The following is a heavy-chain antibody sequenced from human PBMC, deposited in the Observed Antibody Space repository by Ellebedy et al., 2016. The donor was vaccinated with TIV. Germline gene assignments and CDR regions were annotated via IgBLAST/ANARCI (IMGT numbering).Heavy chain of an antibody. CDR1: GFAFSHYG. CDR3: AKDSAAWGYCLSNSCRLYYYGMDV. CDR2: ISYDGSNK. D-gene: IGHD2-2*01. V-gene: IGHV3-30*18. Sequence: PGGSLRLSCPASGFAFSHYGMHWVRQAPGKGLEWVAVISYDGSNKDYADSVKGRFTISRDNSKNTMDLQMNSLKAEDTAVYSCAKDSAAWGYCLSNSCRLYYYGMDVWGQGTTVTVSS. J-gene: IGHJ6*02.